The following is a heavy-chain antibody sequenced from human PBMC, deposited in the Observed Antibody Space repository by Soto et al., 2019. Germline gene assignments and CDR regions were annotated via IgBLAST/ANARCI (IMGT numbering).Heavy chain of an antibody. D-gene: IGHD2-2*02. CDR3: ARDGPYCSSTSCYIGFWFDP. J-gene: IGHJ5*02. V-gene: IGHV1-2*02. CDR1: GYTFTGYY. CDR2: INPNSGGT. Sequence: ASVKVSCKASGYTFTGYYMHCVRQAPGQVLEWMGWINPNSGGTNYAQKFQGRVTMTRDTSISTAYMELSRLRSDDTAVYYCARDGPYCSSTSCYIGFWFDPWGQGTLVTVS.